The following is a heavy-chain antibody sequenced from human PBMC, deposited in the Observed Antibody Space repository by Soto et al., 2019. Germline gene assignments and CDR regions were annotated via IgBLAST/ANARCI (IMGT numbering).Heavy chain of an antibody. J-gene: IGHJ5*02. V-gene: IGHV4-4*07. Sequence: PSETLSLTCTVSGGSIGSYYWSWIRRPAGKGLEWIGRIYTSGNTNYTPSLKSRGPMSLDTPKNQLSLKLNSLTAEETAVYYCARGEGWFDPWGQGTLVTVSS. CDR3: ARGEGWFDP. CDR1: GGSIGSYY. CDR2: IYTSGNT.